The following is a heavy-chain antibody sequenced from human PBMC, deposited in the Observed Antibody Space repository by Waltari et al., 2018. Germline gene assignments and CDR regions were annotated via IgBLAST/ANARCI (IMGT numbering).Heavy chain of an antibody. V-gene: IGHV1-3*03. J-gene: IGHJ2*01. CDR1: GYTFTSYA. Sequence: QVQLVQSGAEVKKPGASVKVSCKASGYTFTSYAMHWVRQAPGQRLEWLGWINAGNGNTKYSQECQGRGTITTDESTSTAYMELSSLRSEDTAVYYCARVSAEWTTSSYWYFDLWGRGTLVTVSS. CDR3: ARVSAEWTTSSYWYFDL. CDR2: INAGNGNT. D-gene: IGHD4-4*01.